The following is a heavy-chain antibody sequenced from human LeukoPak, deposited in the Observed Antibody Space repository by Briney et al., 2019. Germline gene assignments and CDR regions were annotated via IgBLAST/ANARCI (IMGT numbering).Heavy chain of an antibody. CDR3: ARDFSLVRGTHYYVMDV. V-gene: IGHV4-61*01. J-gene: IGHJ6*02. CDR2: IYDSGST. CDR1: GGSVSSDSYY. Sequence: SETLSLTCTVSGGSVSSDSYYWSWIRQPPEKGLEWIGYIYDSGSTDYNPSLKSRVTISADTSKNQFSLRLSSVTAADTAVYYCARDFSLVRGTHYYVMDVWGQGTTVTVSS. D-gene: IGHD3-10*01.